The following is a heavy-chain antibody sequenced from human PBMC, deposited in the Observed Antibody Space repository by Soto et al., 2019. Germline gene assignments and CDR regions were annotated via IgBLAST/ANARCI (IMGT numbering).Heavy chain of an antibody. CDR2: TNSDGRST. D-gene: IGHD6-19*01. CDR1: GFTFSSYW. V-gene: IGHV3-74*01. CDR3: ARDRGWSLFDY. J-gene: IGHJ4*02. Sequence: EVQLVESGGGLVQPGGSLRLSCEASGFTFSSYWMYWVRQAPGKGLVWVSRTNSDGRSTSYADSVKGRFTISRDNAKNTLYLQMNSLRAEDTAVYYCARDRGWSLFDYWGQGTLVTVSS.